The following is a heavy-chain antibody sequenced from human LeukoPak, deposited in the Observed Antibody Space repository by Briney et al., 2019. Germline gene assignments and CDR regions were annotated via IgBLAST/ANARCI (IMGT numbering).Heavy chain of an antibody. CDR3: ARRMPVGHSYNSVATPFDF. J-gene: IGHJ4*02. CDR1: GGTFSSYG. Sequence: SVKVSSKTSGGTFSSYGFSWMRQSPGHGLKWMGGIIPIFGTTNYAPRFHDRVTITADKSTRTAYMELNSLTSEDTAVYYCARRMPVGHSYNSVATPFDFWGQGTLVSVSS. V-gene: IGHV1-69*06. CDR2: IIPIFGTT. D-gene: IGHD5-18*01.